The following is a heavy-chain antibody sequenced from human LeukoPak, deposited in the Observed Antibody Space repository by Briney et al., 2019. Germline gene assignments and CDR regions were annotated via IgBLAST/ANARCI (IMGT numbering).Heavy chain of an antibody. CDR2: MNPTSGNT. CDR3: ARGRYSNTWYVDI. V-gene: IGHV1-8*01. D-gene: IGHD2-2*01. CDR1: VYTFTNQD. J-gene: IGHJ4*02. Sequence: WASVKVSCKASVYTFTNQDINWVRQATGQGLEWMGWMNPTSGNTGSAQKFQGRLTMTRDTSVSTAYMELSSLRSEDTAVYYCARGRYSNTWYVDIWGQGTLVTVSS.